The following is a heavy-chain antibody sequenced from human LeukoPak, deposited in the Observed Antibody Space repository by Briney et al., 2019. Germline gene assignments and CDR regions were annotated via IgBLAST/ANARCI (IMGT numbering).Heavy chain of an antibody. D-gene: IGHD3-10*01. CDR3: ARQTMVRGPSAGRVDY. CDR1: GGSISSYY. J-gene: IGHJ4*02. CDR2: IYYSGST. V-gene: IGHV4-59*08. Sequence: SETLSPTCTVSGGSISSYYWSWIRQPPGKGLEWIGYIYYSGSTNYNPSLKSRVTISVDTSKNQFSLKLSSVTAADTAVYYCARQTMVRGPSAGRVDYWGQGTLVTVSS.